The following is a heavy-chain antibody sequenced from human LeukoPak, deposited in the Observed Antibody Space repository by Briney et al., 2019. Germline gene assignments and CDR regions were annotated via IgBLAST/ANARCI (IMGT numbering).Heavy chain of an antibody. V-gene: IGHV3-48*04. D-gene: IGHD1-26*01. CDR3: AGGGRGYSGCYFSIY. CDR2: ISSSGSTI. Sequence: GGSLRLSCAASGFTFSSYAMSWVRQAPGKGLEWVSYISSSGSTIHYADSVKGRFTISRDNAKNSLFLQMNSLRVEDTAVYYCAGGGRGYSGCYFSIYWGQGTLVTVSS. CDR1: GFTFSSYA. J-gene: IGHJ4*02.